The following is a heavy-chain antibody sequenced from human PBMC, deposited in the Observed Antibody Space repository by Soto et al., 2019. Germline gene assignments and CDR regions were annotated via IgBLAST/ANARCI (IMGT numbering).Heavy chain of an antibody. Sequence: GASVKVSCKASGYTFTSYGISWVRQAPGQGLEWMGWISAYNGNTNYAQKLQGRVTMTTDTSTSTAYMELRSLRSDDTAVYYCARDGYSGYDTQPEVDTAMVTVSYVYYGMDVWSQGTTVTVSS. J-gene: IGHJ6*02. CDR3: ARDGYSGYDTQPEVDTAMVTVSYVYYGMDV. CDR2: ISAYNGNT. CDR1: GYTFTSYG. D-gene: IGHD5-18*01. V-gene: IGHV1-18*01.